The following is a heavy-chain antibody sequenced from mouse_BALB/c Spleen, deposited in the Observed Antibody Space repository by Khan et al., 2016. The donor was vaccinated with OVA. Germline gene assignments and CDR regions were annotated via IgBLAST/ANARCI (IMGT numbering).Heavy chain of an antibody. CDR1: GFSFSSYT. Sequence: EVELVESGGGLVNPGGSLKLSCAASGFSFSSYTMSWVRQTPEKRLEWVATISSGSTYTYYPDSVKGRFTISRDNAKNTLYLQMSSLKSEDTAMYYCTRDGNYANWYFDVWGAGTAVTVSS. D-gene: IGHD2-1*01. V-gene: IGHV5-6-4*01. J-gene: IGHJ1*01. CDR2: ISSGSTYT. CDR3: TRDGNYANWYFDV.